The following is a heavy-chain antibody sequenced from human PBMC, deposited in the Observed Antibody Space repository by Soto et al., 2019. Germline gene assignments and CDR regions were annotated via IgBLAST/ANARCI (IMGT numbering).Heavy chain of an antibody. D-gene: IGHD1-26*01. J-gene: IGHJ3*02. CDR3: TTDEFSGIVGI. CDR2: IRRKTSGETI. V-gene: IGHV3-15*01. Sequence: EVQLVESGGRLVTPWGSLRLSCAASGFPFPKAWMTWVRQAPGQGLAWVGRIRRKTSGETIEYAAPVKGRFTISRDDSKNMIYLEMNSLKSEDTGVYYCTTDEFSGIVGIWGQGTMVTVSS. CDR1: GFPFPKAW.